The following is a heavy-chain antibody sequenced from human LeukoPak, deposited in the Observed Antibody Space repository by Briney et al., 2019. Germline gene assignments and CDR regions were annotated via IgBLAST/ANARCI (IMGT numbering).Heavy chain of an antibody. CDR2: INHSGST. J-gene: IGHJ5*02. CDR1: GGSFSGYY. V-gene: IGHV4-34*01. Sequence: PSETLSLTCAVYGGSFSGYYWSWLRQPPGKGLEWIGEINHSGSTNYNPSLKSRVTISVDTSKNQFSLKLSSVTAADTAVYYCARSTWIQLWKTYNWFDPWGQGTLVTVSS. D-gene: IGHD5-18*01. CDR3: ARSTWIQLWKTYNWFDP.